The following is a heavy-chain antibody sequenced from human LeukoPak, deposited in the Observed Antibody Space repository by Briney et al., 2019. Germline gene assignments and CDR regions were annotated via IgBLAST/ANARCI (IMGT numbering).Heavy chain of an antibody. V-gene: IGHV1-69*04. D-gene: IGHD3-3*01. CDR3: ARDYEVNYDFWSGYYHY. J-gene: IGHJ4*02. CDR1: GGTFSSYA. CDR2: IIPILGIA. Sequence: SVKVSCKASGGTFSSYAISWVRQAPGQGLEWMGRIIPILGIANYAQKFQGRVTITADKSASTAYMELSSLRSEDTAVYYCARDYEVNYDFWSGYYHYWGQGTLVTVSS.